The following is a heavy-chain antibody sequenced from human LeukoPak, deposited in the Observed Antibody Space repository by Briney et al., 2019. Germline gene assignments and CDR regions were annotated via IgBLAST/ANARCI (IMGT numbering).Heavy chain of an antibody. CDR3: AKGLGRDS. CDR1: GFTFSSYW. J-gene: IGHJ4*02. D-gene: IGHD7-27*01. V-gene: IGHV3-74*01. CDR2: INSDARNT. Sequence: GGSLRLSCAASGFTFSSYWMYWVRQAPGKGLVWVSRINSDARNTNYADSVQGRFTIPRDNAKNTLYLQMGRLRVEDAAMYYCAKGLGRDSGGQGTLVTVSS.